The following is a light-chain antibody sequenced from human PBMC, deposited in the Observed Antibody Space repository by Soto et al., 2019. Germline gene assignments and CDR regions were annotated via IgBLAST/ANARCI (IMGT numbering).Light chain of an antibody. CDR3: SSYTSSSTLGV. J-gene: IGLJ1*01. Sequence: QSALTQHASVSGSPGQSITISCTGTSSDVGGYNYVSWYQQHPGKAPKLMSYDVSNRPSGVSNRFSGSKSGNTASLTISGLQAEDEADYYCSSYTSSSTLGVFGTGTKVTVL. CDR1: SSDVGGYNY. V-gene: IGLV2-14*01. CDR2: DVS.